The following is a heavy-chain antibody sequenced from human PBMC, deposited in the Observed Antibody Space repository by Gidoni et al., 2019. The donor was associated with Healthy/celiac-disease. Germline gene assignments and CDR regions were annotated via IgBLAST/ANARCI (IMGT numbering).Heavy chain of an antibody. CDR3: AREPYGSGRYFDY. V-gene: IGHV3-33*01. J-gene: IGHJ4*02. CDR2: IWYDGSNK. CDR1: GFTFSSYG. D-gene: IGHD3-10*01. Sequence: QVQLVESGGGVVQPGRSLRLSCAASGFTFSSYGMHWVRQAPGKGLEWVAVIWYDGSNKYYADSVKGRFTISRDNSKNTLYLQMNSLRAEDTAVYYCAREPYGSGRYFDYWGQGTLVTVSS.